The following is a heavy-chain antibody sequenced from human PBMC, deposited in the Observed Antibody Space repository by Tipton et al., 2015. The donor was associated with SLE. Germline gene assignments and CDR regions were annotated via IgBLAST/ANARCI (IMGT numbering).Heavy chain of an antibody. Sequence: TLSLTCAVYGGSFSGYYWSWIRQPPGKGLEWIGEINHSGSTYYNPSLKSRVTISVDTSKNQFSLKLSSVTAADTAVYYCARDPSRYSGSQSPFDYWGQVTLVTVSS. CDR2: INHSGST. CDR1: GGSFSGYY. J-gene: IGHJ4*02. D-gene: IGHD1-26*01. V-gene: IGHV4-34*01. CDR3: ARDPSRYSGSQSPFDY.